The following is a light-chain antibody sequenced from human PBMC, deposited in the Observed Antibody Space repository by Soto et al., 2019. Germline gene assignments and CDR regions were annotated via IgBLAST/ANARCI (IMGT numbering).Light chain of an antibody. CDR2: GAS. Sequence: EVVMTQSPATLSVSPGERATLSCSASQSVSNKLAWYQQKPGQAPRLLISGASTRATGIPARFSGSGSGTEFTLTISSLQSEDFAVYYCQQYDNWPPSTFGQGTKLEIK. CDR1: QSVSNK. J-gene: IGKJ2*01. V-gene: IGKV3-15*01. CDR3: QQYDNWPPST.